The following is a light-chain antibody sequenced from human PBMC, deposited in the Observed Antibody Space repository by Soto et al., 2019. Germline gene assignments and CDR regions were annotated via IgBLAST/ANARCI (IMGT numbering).Light chain of an antibody. Sequence: IRMTQSPATLSVSPGDTVTLFCRASQSVSSYLAWYHQKSGQPPRLLIHAASDRATGIPARFSGSGSGTEFSLTISSLQSEDVGVYDCKQYKEWPPLTFDGGTKVDI. CDR2: AAS. CDR3: KQYKEWPPLT. CDR1: QSVSSY. J-gene: IGKJ4*02. V-gene: IGKV3-15*01.